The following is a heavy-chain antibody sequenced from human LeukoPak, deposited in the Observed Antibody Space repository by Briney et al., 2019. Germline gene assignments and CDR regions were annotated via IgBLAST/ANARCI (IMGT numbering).Heavy chain of an antibody. Sequence: SVKVSCKASGGTFSSYAISWVRQAPGQGLEWMGGIIPIFGTANYGQKFQGRVTITTDESTSTAYMELSSLRSEDTDVYYCARGNTKHCTNGVCYPEDFDYWGQGTLVTVSS. CDR1: GGTFSSYA. CDR3: ARGNTKHCTNGVCYPEDFDY. J-gene: IGHJ4*02. CDR2: IIPIFGTA. V-gene: IGHV1-69*05. D-gene: IGHD2-8*01.